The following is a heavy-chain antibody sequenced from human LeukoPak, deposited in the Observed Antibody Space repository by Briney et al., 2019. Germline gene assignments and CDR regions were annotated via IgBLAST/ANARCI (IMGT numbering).Heavy chain of an antibody. D-gene: IGHD2-2*01. CDR1: GITFSSYW. CDR3: ARAYCTSTTCYLDY. CDR2: INSDGSST. V-gene: IGHV3-74*01. Sequence: GGPLRLSCAASGITFSSYWMHWVRQAPGKGRVWLSRINSDGSSTSYADSVKGRFNISRDNAKNTLYLQMYSLRVEDTAVHYCARAYCTSTTCYLDYWGQGTLVTVSS. J-gene: IGHJ4*02.